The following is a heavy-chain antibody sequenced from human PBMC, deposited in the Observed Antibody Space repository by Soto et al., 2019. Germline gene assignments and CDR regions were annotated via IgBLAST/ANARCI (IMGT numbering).Heavy chain of an antibody. CDR3: ARDASVDYYDSSGYLRAYYFDY. CDR1: GYTFTSYG. J-gene: IGHJ4*02. D-gene: IGHD3-22*01. CDR2: ISAYNGNT. V-gene: IGHV1-18*01. Sequence: QVQLVQSGAEVKKPGASVKVSCKASGYTFTSYGISWVRQAPGQGLEWMGWISAYNGNTNYAQKLHGRVTMTTDTSTSTAYMELRSLRSDDTAVYYCARDASVDYYDSSGYLRAYYFDYWGQGTLVTVSS.